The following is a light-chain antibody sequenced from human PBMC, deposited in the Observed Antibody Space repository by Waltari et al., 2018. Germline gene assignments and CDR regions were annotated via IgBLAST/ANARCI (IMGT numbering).Light chain of an antibody. CDR2: GAS. CDR3: QHYVRLPAT. Sequence: ILLTQFPGTLSLSPGERVTLSCRSSQMVSRPLAWYQQKPGQAPKRLIYGASTRATGIPDRFTGSGSGTDFSLTISSLGPEDFAIYFCQHYVRLPATFGQGTKVEIK. V-gene: IGKV3-20*01. J-gene: IGKJ1*01. CDR1: QMVSRP.